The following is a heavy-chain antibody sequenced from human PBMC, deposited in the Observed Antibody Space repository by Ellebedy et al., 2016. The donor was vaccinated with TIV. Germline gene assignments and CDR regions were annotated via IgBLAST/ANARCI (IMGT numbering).Heavy chain of an antibody. CDR3: ARAWEPVGATRGSHLARRSFDY. Sequence: GGSLRLXXAASGFTFSSYAMHWVRQAPGKGLEWVAVISYDGSNKYYADSVKGRFTISRDNSKNTLYLQMNSLRAEDTAVYYCARAWEPVGATRGSHLARRSFDYWGQGTLVTVSS. CDR2: ISYDGSNK. V-gene: IGHV3-30*04. J-gene: IGHJ4*02. CDR1: GFTFSSYA. D-gene: IGHD1-26*01.